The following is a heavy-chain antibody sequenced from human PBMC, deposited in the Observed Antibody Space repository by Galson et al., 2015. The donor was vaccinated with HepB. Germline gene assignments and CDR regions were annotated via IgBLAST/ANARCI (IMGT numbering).Heavy chain of an antibody. CDR1: GFTFSSYE. CDR2: ISSSGSTI. CDR3: ARHSRDGYNYHFDY. D-gene: IGHD5-24*01. J-gene: IGHJ4*02. Sequence: SLRLSCAASGFTFSSYEMNWVRQAPGKGLEWVSYISSSGSTIYYADSVKGRFTISRDNAKNSLYLQMNSLRAEDTAVYYCARHSRDGYNYHFDYWGQGTLVTVSS. V-gene: IGHV3-48*03.